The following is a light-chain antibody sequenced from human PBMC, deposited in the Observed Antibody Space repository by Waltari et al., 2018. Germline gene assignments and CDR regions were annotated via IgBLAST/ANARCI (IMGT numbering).Light chain of an antibody. Sequence: DIQMTQSPSSLSASVEDTVTITCQASQGIGNNLNWYQQKPGKAPKLLIYRASNLQSGIPSRFSGSGSGTDFTLTINSLQPEDFATYYCQQAYSYPFTFGPGTKLDIK. J-gene: IGKJ3*01. CDR2: RAS. V-gene: IGKV1-16*01. CDR1: QGIGNN. CDR3: QQAYSYPFT.